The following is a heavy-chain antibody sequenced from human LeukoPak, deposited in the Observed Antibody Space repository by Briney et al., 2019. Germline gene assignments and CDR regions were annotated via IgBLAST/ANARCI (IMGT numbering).Heavy chain of an antibody. Sequence: SETLSLTCTVSGGSISSYYWSWIRQPPGRGLEWIGYIYYSGSTSYNPSLKSRVTISVDTSKNQFSLKLSSVTAADTAVYYCARTTWIAVADYWHFDLWGRGTLVTVSS. CDR1: GGSISSYY. CDR2: IYYSGST. D-gene: IGHD6-19*01. V-gene: IGHV4-59*01. J-gene: IGHJ2*01. CDR3: ARTTWIAVADYWHFDL.